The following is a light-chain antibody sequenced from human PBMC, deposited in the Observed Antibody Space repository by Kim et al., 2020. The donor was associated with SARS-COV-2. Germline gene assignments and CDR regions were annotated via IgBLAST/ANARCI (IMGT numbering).Light chain of an antibody. Sequence: SYELTQPPSVSVSPGQTASVTCSGDKLGDKYASWYQQKPGQSPLLVIYQDFKLPSGIPERFSGSVSGYTATLTISGTQAMDEADYYCKAWDSNSVVFGGG. CDR1: KLGDKY. J-gene: IGLJ2*01. V-gene: IGLV3-1*01. CDR2: QDF. CDR3: KAWDSNSVV.